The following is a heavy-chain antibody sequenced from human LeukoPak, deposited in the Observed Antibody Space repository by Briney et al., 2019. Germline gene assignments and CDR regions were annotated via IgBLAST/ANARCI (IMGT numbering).Heavy chain of an antibody. J-gene: IGHJ5*02. D-gene: IGHD3-10*01. CDR2: IYTTGSP. CDR3: ARDRGITTARGVPSWFDP. V-gene: IGHV4-61*02. CDR1: GGSISSSNYY. Sequence: PSETLSLTCTVSGGSISSSNYYWTWSRQPAGKGLEWIGRIYTTGSPSYSPSLKRRVNISVGTSTNYFSLKLTPVSAADTAVYYCARDRGITTARGVPSWFDPWGQGTLVTVSS.